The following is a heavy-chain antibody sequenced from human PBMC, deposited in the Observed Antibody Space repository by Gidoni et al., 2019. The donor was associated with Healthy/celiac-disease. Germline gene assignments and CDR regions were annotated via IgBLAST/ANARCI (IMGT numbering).Heavy chain of an antibody. V-gene: IGHV3-15*01. CDR3: TTMGVVVIADIDY. CDR2: IKSKTDGGTT. Sequence: EVQLVESGGGLVKPGGSLRLSCAASGFTFSNAWMSWVRQAPGKGLEWVGRIKSKTDGGTTDYAAPVKGRFTISRDDSKNTLYLQMNSLKTEDTAVYYCTTMGVVVIADIDYWGQGTLVTVSS. CDR1: GFTFSNAW. D-gene: IGHD2-21*01. J-gene: IGHJ4*02.